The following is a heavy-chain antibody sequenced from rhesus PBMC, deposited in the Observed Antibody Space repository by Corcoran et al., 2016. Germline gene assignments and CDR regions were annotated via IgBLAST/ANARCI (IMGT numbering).Heavy chain of an antibody. CDR2: INRNSEST. V-gene: IGHV4S12*01. CDR3: ARDSNYRYFDY. J-gene: IGHJ4*01. CDR1: GGSISGYYY. D-gene: IGHD4-23*01. Sequence: QVQLQESGPGVVKPSETLSLTCAVSGGSISGYYYWSWIRQPPGKGLEWIGSINRNSESTNNHPSLKRRVTISKDTSKTPFSLKLSSVTATDTAVYYCARDSNYRYFDYWGQGVLVTVSS.